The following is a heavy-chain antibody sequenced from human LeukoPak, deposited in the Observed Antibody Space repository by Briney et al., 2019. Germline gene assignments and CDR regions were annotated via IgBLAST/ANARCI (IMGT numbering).Heavy chain of an antibody. J-gene: IGHJ4*02. CDR1: GGSFSGYY. V-gene: IGHV4-34*01. Sequence: PSETLSLTCAVYGGSFSGYYWSWIRQPPGKGLEWIGEINHSGSTNYNPSLKSRVTISVDTSKNQFSLKLSSVTAADTAVYYCARLGVLGYCSSTSCVGDYWGQGTLVTVSS. CDR3: ARLGVLGYCSSTSCVGDY. D-gene: IGHD2-2*01. CDR2: INHSGST.